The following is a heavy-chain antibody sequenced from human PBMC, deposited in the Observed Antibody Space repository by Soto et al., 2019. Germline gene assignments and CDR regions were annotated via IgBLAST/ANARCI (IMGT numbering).Heavy chain of an antibody. CDR1: GFNFKKFA. Sequence: LILSCVASGFNFKKFAMSWVRQAPWEGLEWVSGISCCGGSTSYADSVKGRFSIARDDSTNTLSLQMNNLRVEDTAQYYCAKADGEQWLLPHLDKWGQGTLVTVSS. CDR3: AKADGEQWLLPHLDK. D-gene: IGHD6-19*01. V-gene: IGHV3-23*01. CDR2: ISCCGGST. J-gene: IGHJ4*02.